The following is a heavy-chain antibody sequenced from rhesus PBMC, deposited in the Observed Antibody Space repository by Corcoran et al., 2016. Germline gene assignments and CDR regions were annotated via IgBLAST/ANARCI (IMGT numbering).Heavy chain of an antibody. D-gene: IGHD3-34*01. Sequence: QVQLQESGPGLVTPSATLSLTCAVSGYPISSGYGWCWIRPPPGKGLEWMGYSGGSSGSTNYNPSLKSRVTMSKDTSKNQFSLKLSSVTAADTAVYYCARDRKRWGFDYWGQGVLVTVSS. J-gene: IGHJ4*01. V-gene: IGHV4-127*01. CDR3: ARDRKRWGFDY. CDR1: GYPISSGYG. CDR2: SGGSSGST.